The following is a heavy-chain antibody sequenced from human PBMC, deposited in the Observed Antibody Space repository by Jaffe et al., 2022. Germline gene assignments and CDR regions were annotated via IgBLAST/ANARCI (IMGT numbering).Heavy chain of an antibody. Sequence: QLQLQESGPGLVKPSETLSLTCTVSGGSISSSSYYWGWIRQPPGKGLEWIGSIYYSGSTYYNPSLKSRVTISVDTSKNQFSLKLSSVTAADTAVYYCAGGGYYGDESPFDYWGQGTLVTVSS. J-gene: IGHJ4*02. CDR2: IYYSGST. V-gene: IGHV4-39*01. D-gene: IGHD4-17*01. CDR3: AGGGYYGDESPFDY. CDR1: GGSISSSSYY.